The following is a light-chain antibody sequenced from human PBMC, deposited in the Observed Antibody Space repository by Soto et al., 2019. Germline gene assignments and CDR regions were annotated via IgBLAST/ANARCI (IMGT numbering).Light chain of an antibody. CDR1: QSVSSSY. Sequence: EIVLTQSPGTLSLSPGERATLSCRASQSVSSSYLAWYQQKPGQAPRLLIYGASSRATGIPDRFSGSGSGTDSTLTISRLEPEDFAVYYCQQYGSSSTWTFGQGTKVDIK. CDR2: GAS. V-gene: IGKV3-20*01. CDR3: QQYGSSSTWT. J-gene: IGKJ1*01.